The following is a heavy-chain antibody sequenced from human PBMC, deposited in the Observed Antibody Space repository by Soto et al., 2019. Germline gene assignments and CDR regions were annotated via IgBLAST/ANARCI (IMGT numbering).Heavy chain of an antibody. Sequence: GGSLRLSCAASGFTFSNAWMNWVRQAPGKGLEWVGRIKSKTDGGTTDYAAPVKGRFTISRDDSKNTLYLQMNSLKTEDTAVYYCTTDHRFIADPEQRMLITRDYWGQGTLVTVSS. CDR1: GFTFSNAW. CDR3: TTDHRFIADPEQRMLITRDY. V-gene: IGHV3-15*07. D-gene: IGHD3-16*01. J-gene: IGHJ4*02. CDR2: IKSKTDGGTT.